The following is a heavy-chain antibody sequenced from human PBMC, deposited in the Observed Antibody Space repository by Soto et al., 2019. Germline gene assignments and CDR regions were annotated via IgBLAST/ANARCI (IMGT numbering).Heavy chain of an antibody. CDR1: GYSITSYW. V-gene: IGHV5-10-1*01. CDR3: ARHELAAAAGPWFDP. D-gene: IGHD6-13*01. CDR2: IAPSDSYT. Sequence: PGESLKISCKGAGYSITSYWISWVRQMKGKGLEWMGRIAPSDSYTDYSPSFQGHVTISADKSISTAYLQWSSLKASDTAMYYCARHELAAAAGPWFDPWGQGTLVTVSS. J-gene: IGHJ5*02.